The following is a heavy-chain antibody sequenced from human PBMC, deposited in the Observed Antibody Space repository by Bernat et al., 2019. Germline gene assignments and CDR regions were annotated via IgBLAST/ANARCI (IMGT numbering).Heavy chain of an antibody. J-gene: IGHJ1*01. Sequence: QVQLVESGGGVVQPGRSLRLSCAASGFTFSSYGMHWVRQAPGKGLEWVAVISNDGSNKFYADSVKGRFTISRDNSKNTLYLQMNSLRAEDAAVYYCARGDYGTYGYFQHWGQGTLVTVSS. CDR3: ARGDYGTYGYFQH. CDR2: ISNDGSNK. D-gene: IGHD4-11*01. CDR1: GFTFSSYG. V-gene: IGHV3-30*19.